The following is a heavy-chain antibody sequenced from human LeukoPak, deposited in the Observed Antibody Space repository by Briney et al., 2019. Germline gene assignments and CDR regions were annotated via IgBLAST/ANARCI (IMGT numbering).Heavy chain of an antibody. CDR2: IWYDGTKK. D-gene: IGHD2-2*01. CDR3: ARDDCSSPSCLAV. V-gene: IGHV3-33*01. CDR1: GFTFIDYG. J-gene: IGHJ1*01. Sequence: PGRSLRLSFATSGFTFIDYGSHWVRQAPGKGLEWVAVIWYDGTKKYYEDSVKGRFTISRDDSKNTLFLQMDSLRAEDTAIYYCARDDCSSPSCLAVWGSGTPVTVSS.